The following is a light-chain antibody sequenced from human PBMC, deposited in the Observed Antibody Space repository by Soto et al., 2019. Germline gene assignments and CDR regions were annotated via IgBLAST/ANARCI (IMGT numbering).Light chain of an antibody. J-gene: IGKJ1*01. CDR1: QSVSRSY. Sequence: PGDRATLSCRASQSVSRSYLAWYQQKPGQAPRLLIYGASSRATGIPDRFSGSGSGTDFTLTISRLEPEDFAVYYCQQYGSSPRTFGQGTKVDIK. V-gene: IGKV3-20*01. CDR3: QQYGSSPRT. CDR2: GAS.